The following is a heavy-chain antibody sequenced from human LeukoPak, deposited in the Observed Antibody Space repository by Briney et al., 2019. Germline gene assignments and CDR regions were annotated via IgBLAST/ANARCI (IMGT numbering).Heavy chain of an antibody. CDR2: ISGSGGST. CDR1: GFTFSSYA. CDR3: ARGVRIAVAGYIDC. J-gene: IGHJ4*02. D-gene: IGHD6-19*01. Sequence: GGSLRLSCAASGFTFSSYAMSWVRQASGKGLEWVSAISGSGGSTYYADSVKGRFTIPRDNSKNTLYLQMNSLRSDDTAVYYCARGVRIAVAGYIDCWGQGTLVTVSS. V-gene: IGHV3-23*01.